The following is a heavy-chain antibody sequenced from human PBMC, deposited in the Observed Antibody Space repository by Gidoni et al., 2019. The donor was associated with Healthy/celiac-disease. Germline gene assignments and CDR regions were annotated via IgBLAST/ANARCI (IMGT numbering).Heavy chain of an antibody. Sequence: QVQLVQSGAEVKKPGSSVKVSCKASGGTFSSYALSWVRQAPGQGLEWMGGIIPIFGTANYAQKFQGRVTITADESTSTAYMELSSLRSEDTAVYYCVTNYYDSSGYLNWFDPWGQGTLVTVSS. CDR1: GGTFSSYA. J-gene: IGHJ5*02. D-gene: IGHD3-22*01. V-gene: IGHV1-69*01. CDR2: IIPIFGTA. CDR3: VTNYYDSSGYLNWFDP.